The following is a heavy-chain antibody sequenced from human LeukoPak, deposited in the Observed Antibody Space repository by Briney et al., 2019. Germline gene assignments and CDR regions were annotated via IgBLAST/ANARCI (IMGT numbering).Heavy chain of an antibody. D-gene: IGHD3-22*01. J-gene: IGHJ3*02. CDR1: GFTFSSYS. V-gene: IGHV3-21*01. CDR3: AKDRSTYYYDSSGYYPDAFDI. CDR2: ISSSSSYI. Sequence: GGSLRLSCAASGFTFSSYSMNWVRQAPGKGLEWVSSISSSSSYIYYADSVKGRFTISRDNAKNSLYLQMNSLRAEDTAVYYCAKDRSTYYYDSSGYYPDAFDIWGQGTMVTVSS.